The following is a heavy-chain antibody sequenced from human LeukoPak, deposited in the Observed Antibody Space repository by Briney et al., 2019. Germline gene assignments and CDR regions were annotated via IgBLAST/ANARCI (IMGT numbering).Heavy chain of an antibody. Sequence: GGSLRLSCAASGFTFSRYYMHWVRQAPGKGLVWVSRIDSDGSSTTYADSVKGRFTISRDNAKNTLYLQMNSLKVEDTAVYYCTRVFVGDEYSSSGYWGQGTLVTVSS. J-gene: IGHJ4*02. CDR2: IDSDGSST. CDR1: GFTFSRYY. CDR3: TRVFVGDEYSSSGY. V-gene: IGHV3-74*01. D-gene: IGHD6-13*01.